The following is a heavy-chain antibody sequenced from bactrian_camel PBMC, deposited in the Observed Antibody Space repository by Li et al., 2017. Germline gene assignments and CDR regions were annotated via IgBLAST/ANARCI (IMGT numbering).Heavy chain of an antibody. D-gene: IGHD4*01. Sequence: HVQLVESGGGSVQVGGSLRLSCVASGDIIGRYCMGWFRQIPDKEREGVAGIESDGSTSYADSVKGRFTVSKDNAKNTWSLQMNNLKPEDSAMYYCAADTTIRVGPCQFGYWGQGTQVTVS. V-gene: IGHV3S53*01. CDR1: GDIIGRYC. CDR2: IESDGST. CDR3: AADTTIRVGPCQFGY. J-gene: IGHJ6*01.